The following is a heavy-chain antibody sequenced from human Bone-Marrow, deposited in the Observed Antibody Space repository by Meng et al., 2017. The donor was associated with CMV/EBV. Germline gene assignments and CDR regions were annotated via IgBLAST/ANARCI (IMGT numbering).Heavy chain of an antibody. CDR1: GGTFSSYT. V-gene: IGHV1-69*02. CDR3: ARVYSSVGDYYYYGMDV. D-gene: IGHD1-26*01. Sequence: SVKVSCKASGGTFSSYTISWVRQAPGQGLEWMGRIIPILGIANYAQKFQGRVTMTRDTSTSTVYMELSSLRSEDTAVYYCARVYSSVGDYYYYGMDVWGQGTTVTVSS. J-gene: IGHJ6*02. CDR2: IIPILGIA.